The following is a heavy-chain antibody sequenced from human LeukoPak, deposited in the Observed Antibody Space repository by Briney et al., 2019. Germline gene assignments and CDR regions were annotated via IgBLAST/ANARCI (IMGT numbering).Heavy chain of an antibody. Sequence: PGRPLRLSCAASGFAFSNYVMHWVRQAPGKGLEWVAAISYDGSNIYYADSVKGRFTISRDNSKNTLYLQMNSLSAEDTAVYYCAKDGPTVTIFGHFDYWGHGTLVTASS. CDR1: GFAFSNYV. V-gene: IGHV3-30*18. D-gene: IGHD4-17*01. CDR3: AKDGPTVTIFGHFDY. CDR2: ISYDGSNI. J-gene: IGHJ4*01.